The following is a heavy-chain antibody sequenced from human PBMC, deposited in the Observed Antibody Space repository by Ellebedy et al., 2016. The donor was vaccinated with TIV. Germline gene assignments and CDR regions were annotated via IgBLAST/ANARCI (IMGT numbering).Heavy chain of an antibody. CDR1: GFTFSSHW. V-gene: IGHV3-7*01. Sequence: PGGSLRLSCAASGFTFSSHWMNWDRQAPGKGLEWVANINEDGSDRYYVDSVKGRFTVSRDNDKSSLYLQMNSLRAEDTAVYYCVRESYRNHTWGTTGFDSWGQGALVTASS. J-gene: IGHJ5*01. CDR2: INEDGSDR. D-gene: IGHD1-14*01. CDR3: VRESYRNHTWGTTGFDS.